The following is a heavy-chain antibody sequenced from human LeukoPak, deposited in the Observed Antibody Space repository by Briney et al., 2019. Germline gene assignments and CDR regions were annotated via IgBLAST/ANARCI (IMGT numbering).Heavy chain of an antibody. V-gene: IGHV4-34*01. CDR1: GGSISSYY. Sequence: PSETLSLTCTVSGGSISSYYWSWIRQPPGKGLEWIGEINHSGSTNYNPSLKSRVTISVDTSKNQFSLKLSSVTAADTAVYYCARGVSLDYWGQGTLVTVFS. CDR2: INHSGST. CDR3: ARGVSLDY. J-gene: IGHJ4*02.